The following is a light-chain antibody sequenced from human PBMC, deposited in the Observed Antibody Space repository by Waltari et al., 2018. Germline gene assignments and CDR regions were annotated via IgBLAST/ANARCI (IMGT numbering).Light chain of an antibody. CDR2: AAS. CDR1: HNIGTF. Sequence: DIQMTQSPVSLSASVGDTVTITCRASHNIGTFLSWYQQRPAKAPTVLIYAASTLQRGVPSRFSGSGSGTDFTLTIFSLQPEDFATYFCQRTYSALCCTFGQGTKLEIK. J-gene: IGKJ2*02. CDR3: QRTYSALCCT. V-gene: IGKV1-39*01.